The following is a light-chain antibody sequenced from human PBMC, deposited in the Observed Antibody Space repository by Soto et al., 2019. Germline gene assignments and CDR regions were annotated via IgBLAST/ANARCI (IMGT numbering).Light chain of an antibody. CDR2: DAS. Sequence: VVLTQSPVTPSLSPGESATLSCRASQSFRGLLAWYQQKPGQAPRLLIYDASNRATGIPPRFSGSGSGTDFTLTISSLQPEDSAVYYCQQRHMWPITFGQGTRLEIK. CDR1: QSFRGL. J-gene: IGKJ5*01. CDR3: QQRHMWPIT. V-gene: IGKV3-11*01.